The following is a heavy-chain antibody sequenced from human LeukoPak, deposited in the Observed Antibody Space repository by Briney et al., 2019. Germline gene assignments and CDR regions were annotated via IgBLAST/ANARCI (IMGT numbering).Heavy chain of an antibody. D-gene: IGHD3-10*01. J-gene: IGHJ5*02. CDR1: GGTFSSYA. CDR3: ASPDYYGPGSYKFDP. CDR2: IIPILGIA. Sequence: SVKVSCKASGGTFSSYAISWVRQAPGQGLEWMGRIIPILGIANYAQKFQGRVTMTSDTSISTAYMELGRLTSDDTAVYYCASPDYYGPGSYKFDPWGQGTLVTVSS. V-gene: IGHV1-69*04.